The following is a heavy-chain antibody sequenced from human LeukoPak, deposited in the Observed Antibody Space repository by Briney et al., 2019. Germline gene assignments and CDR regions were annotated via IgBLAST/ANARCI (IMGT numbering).Heavy chain of an antibody. CDR2: IYSGGST. D-gene: IGHD6-19*01. J-gene: IGHJ4*02. CDR3: AKDLGRIAVSGAILDY. V-gene: IGHV3-53*05. CDR1: GFTVSSNY. Sequence: GGSLRLSCAASGFTVSSNYMSWVRQAPGKGLEWVSVIYSGGSTYYADSVKGRFTISRDDSKNTLYLQMNSLRAEDTAVYYCAKDLGRIAVSGAILDYWGQGTLVTVSS.